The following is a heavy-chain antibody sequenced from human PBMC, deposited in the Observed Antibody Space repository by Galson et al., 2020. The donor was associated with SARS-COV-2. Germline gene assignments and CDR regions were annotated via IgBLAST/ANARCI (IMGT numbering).Heavy chain of an antibody. V-gene: IGHV3-21*04. CDR3: VRDLTPRGWYEGFDC. CDR2: IGSSTTYI. CDR1: GFSFSSSS. D-gene: IGHD6-19*01. Sequence: NSGGSLRLTCAASGFSFSSSSMNWVRQAPGKGLEWVSSIGSSTTYIYYADSVRGRFTISRDNAKNSLYLEMNSLRAEDTAVYYCVRDLTPRGWYEGFDCWGQGTLVTVSS. J-gene: IGHJ4*02.